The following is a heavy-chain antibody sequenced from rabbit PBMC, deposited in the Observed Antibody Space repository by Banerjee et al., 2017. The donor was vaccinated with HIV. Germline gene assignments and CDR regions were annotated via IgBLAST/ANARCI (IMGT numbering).Heavy chain of an antibody. CDR3: ARTDDSSGWTRLDL. CDR2: IYTGDSATT. D-gene: IGHD4-1*01. Sequence: QEQLEESGGDLVKPGASLTLTCTASGFSFSSSYWICWVRQAPGKGLELIGCIYTGDSATTWYASWVNGRFTTSKTSSTTVTLQMTSLTAADTAIYSCARTDDSSGWTRLDLWGPGTLVTVS. CDR1: GFSFSSSYW. J-gene: IGHJ3*01. V-gene: IGHV1S45*01.